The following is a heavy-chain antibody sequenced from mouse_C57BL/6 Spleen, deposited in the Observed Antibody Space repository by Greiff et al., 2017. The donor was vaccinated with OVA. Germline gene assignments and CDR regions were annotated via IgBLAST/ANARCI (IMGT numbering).Heavy chain of an antibody. Sequence: VQLQQPGAELVKPGASVKLSCKASGYTFTSYWMQWVKQRPGQGLEWIGEIDPSDSYPNYNQKFKGKATLTVDTSSSTAYMQLSSLTSEDAAVYYCARDYSNYPFAYWGQGTLVTVSA. V-gene: IGHV1-50*01. CDR2: IDPSDSYP. D-gene: IGHD2-5*01. CDR3: ARDYSNYPFAY. CDR1: GYTFTSYW. J-gene: IGHJ3*01.